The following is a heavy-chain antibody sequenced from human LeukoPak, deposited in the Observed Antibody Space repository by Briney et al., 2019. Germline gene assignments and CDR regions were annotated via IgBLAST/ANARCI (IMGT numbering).Heavy chain of an antibody. CDR3: AREDSSGWFSD. D-gene: IGHD6-19*01. CDR1: GFTFSSYG. Sequence: GGSLRLSCAASGFTFSSYGMHWVRQAPGKGLEWVAVISYDGSNKYYADSVKGRFTISRDNSKNTLYLQMNSLRAEDTAVYYCAREDSSGWFSDWGQGTLVTVSS. CDR2: ISYDGSNK. J-gene: IGHJ4*02. V-gene: IGHV3-30*03.